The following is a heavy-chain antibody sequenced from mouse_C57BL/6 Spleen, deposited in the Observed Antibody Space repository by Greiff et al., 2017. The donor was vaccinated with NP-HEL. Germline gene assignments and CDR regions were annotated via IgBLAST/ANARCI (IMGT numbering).Heavy chain of an antibody. J-gene: IGHJ3*01. CDR3: ARRDYGTAY. CDR2: IDPSDSYT. V-gene: IGHV1-69*01. Sequence: QVQLQQPGAELVMPGASVKLSCKVSGYTFTSYWMHWVKQRPGQGLEWIGEIDPSDSYTNYNQKFKGKSTLTVDKSSSTAYMQLISLTSEDSAVYYCARRDYGTAYWGQGTLVTVSA. D-gene: IGHD2-1*01. CDR1: GYTFTSYW.